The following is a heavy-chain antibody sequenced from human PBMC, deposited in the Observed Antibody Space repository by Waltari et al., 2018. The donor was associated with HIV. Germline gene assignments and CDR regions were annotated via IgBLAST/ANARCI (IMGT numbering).Heavy chain of an antibody. Sequence: QVQLQESGPGLVKPSQTLSLTRPVSGGSISSGGYYWSWRRQHPGKGLEWIGYIDYSGSTYYNPSLKSRITISVDTSKNQFSLKLSSVTAADTAVYYCARAPTISGLLSDYYYAMDVWGQGTTVTVSS. CDR2: IDYSGST. J-gene: IGHJ6*02. D-gene: IGHD3-22*01. CDR3: ARAPTISGLLSDYYYAMDV. V-gene: IGHV4-31*03. CDR1: GGSISSGGYY.